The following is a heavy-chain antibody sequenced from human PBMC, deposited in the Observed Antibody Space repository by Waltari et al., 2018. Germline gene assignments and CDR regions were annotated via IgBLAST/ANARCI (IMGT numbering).Heavy chain of an antibody. CDR2: ISAHDGNT. J-gene: IGHJ4*01. CDR3: ATAVGGNMEFDS. CDR1: AYTFSTYG. D-gene: IGHD6-19*01. Sequence: QVHLVQSGAEVKTPAAAVKVYCKASAYTFSTYGLTWVRQAPGQGLEWLGWISAHDGNTNYAPRLQDRVTLTTDTTTYTAYMELNSLRPDDTAVYYCATAVGGNMEFDSWGHGSLVTVSS. V-gene: IGHV1-18*01.